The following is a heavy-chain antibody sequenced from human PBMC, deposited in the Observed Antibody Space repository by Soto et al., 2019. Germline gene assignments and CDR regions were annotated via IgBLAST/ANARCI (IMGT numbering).Heavy chain of an antibody. J-gene: IGHJ6*02. Sequence: QVQLQESGPGLVKPSETLSLTCTVSGGSVSSGSYYWSWIRQPPGKGLEWIGYIYYSGSTNYNPSLKSRVTISVDTSKNQFSLKLSSVTAADTAVYYCARVSFSSSGYYYSYYYYGMDVWGQGTTVTVSS. V-gene: IGHV4-61*01. CDR3: ARVSFSSSGYYYSYYYYGMDV. CDR2: IYYSGST. D-gene: IGHD3-22*01. CDR1: GGSVSSGSYY.